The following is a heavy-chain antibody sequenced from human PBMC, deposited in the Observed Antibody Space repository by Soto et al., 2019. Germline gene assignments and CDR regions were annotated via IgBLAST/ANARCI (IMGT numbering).Heavy chain of an antibody. CDR1: GFTFSSYG. D-gene: IGHD2-2*01. V-gene: IGHV3-30*18. J-gene: IGHJ4*02. CDR3: AKVWPYCSSTSCYAFDY. Sequence: GGSLRLSCAASGFTFSSYGMHWVRQAPGKGLEWVAVISYDGSNKYYADSVKGRFTISRDNSKNTLYLQMNSLRAEDTAVYYCAKVWPYCSSTSCYAFDYWGQGTLVTVSS. CDR2: ISYDGSNK.